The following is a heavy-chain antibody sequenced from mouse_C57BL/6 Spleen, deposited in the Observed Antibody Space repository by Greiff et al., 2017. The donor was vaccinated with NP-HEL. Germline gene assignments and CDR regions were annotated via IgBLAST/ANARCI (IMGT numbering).Heavy chain of an antibody. V-gene: IGHV14-3*01. CDR3: AERDYYGISYWFAY. J-gene: IGHJ3*01. CDR2: IDPANGTT. D-gene: IGHD1-1*01. Sequence: EVQLVESVAELVRPGASVKLSCTASGFNIKNTYMHWVKQRPEQGLEWIGRIDPANGTTKYAPKFQGKATITVDTSSNTAYLQLSSLTSEDTAIYYCAERDYYGISYWFAYWGQGTLVTVSA. CDR1: GFNIKNTY.